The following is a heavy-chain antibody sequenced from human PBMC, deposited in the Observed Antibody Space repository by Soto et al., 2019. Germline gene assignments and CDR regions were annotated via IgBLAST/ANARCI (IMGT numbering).Heavy chain of an antibody. J-gene: IGHJ4*02. CDR1: GFTFNNFA. CDR2: ISSDGDLR. D-gene: IGHD3-9*01. Sequence: EVHLLGSGGDLVKPGGSLRLSCAVSGFTFNNFAMSWVRQSPGKGLDWVSTISSDGDLRHYAESVKGRFTISRDNSKSSLFLQMNSLRAEDTALYFCAKVRQRFLDILTGATNFDSWGQGTLVTVSS. V-gene: IGHV3-23*01. CDR3: AKVRQRFLDILTGATNFDS.